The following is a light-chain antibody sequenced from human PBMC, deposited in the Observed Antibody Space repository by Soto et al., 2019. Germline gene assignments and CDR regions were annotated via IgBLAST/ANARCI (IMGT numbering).Light chain of an antibody. CDR2: AAS. J-gene: IGKJ5*01. V-gene: IGKV1-39*01. Sequence: DIQMTQSPPSLSASIGDRVTITCRASQSISTYLNCYQQKPGKAPKLLIYAASSLQSGVPSRFSGSGSETDFTLTISSLQPEDFATYYCQQSYSTPITFGQGTRLEIK. CDR3: QQSYSTPIT. CDR1: QSISTY.